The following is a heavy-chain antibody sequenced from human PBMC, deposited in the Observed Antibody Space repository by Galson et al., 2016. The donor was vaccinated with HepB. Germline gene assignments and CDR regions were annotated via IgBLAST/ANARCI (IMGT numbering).Heavy chain of an antibody. V-gene: IGHV1-24*01. CDR1: GYTLTEFS. J-gene: IGHJ4*02. D-gene: IGHD2-21*01. CDR2: FDLEDGKT. Sequence: SVKVSCKVSGYTLTEFSIHWVRQAPGKGLEWMGGFDLEDGKTIYAQRFQGRATMTEDTSTDTAYMELSSLRSDDTPVYYCATGHMAPYFDYWGRGTLVTVSS. CDR3: ATGHMAPYFDY.